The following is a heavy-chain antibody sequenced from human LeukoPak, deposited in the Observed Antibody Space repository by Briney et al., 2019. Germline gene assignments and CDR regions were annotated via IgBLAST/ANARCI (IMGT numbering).Heavy chain of an antibody. CDR2: ISSSSSYI. V-gene: IGHV3-21*01. D-gene: IGHD5-18*01. CDR3: ARDARHVDTGYYYYCYMDV. J-gene: IGHJ6*03. CDR1: GFTFSSYS. Sequence: PGGSLRLSCAASGFTFSSYSMNWVRQAPGKGLEWVSSISSSSSYIYYADSVKGRFTISRDNAKNSLYLQMNSLRAEDTAVYYCARDARHVDTGYYYYCYMDVWGKGTTVTISS.